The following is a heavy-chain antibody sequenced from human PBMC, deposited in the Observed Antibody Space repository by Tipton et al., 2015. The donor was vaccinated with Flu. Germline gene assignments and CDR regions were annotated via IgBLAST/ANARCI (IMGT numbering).Heavy chain of an antibody. V-gene: IGHV3-30*04. CDR1: RFTFSTFA. J-gene: IGHJ4*02. Sequence: SLRLSCAASRFTFSTFAMHWVRQAPGKGLEWVAVISFDGSDKYYADSVKGRFTISRDNSKNSLYLQMNNLRVEDTAVYYCARDQSWSTSSAPAYWGQGTLVTVSS. CDR3: ARDQSWSTSSAPAY. D-gene: IGHD2-2*01. CDR2: ISFDGSDK.